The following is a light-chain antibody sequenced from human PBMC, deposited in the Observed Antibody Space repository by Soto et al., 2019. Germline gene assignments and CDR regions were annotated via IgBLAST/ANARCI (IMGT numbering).Light chain of an antibody. J-gene: IGLJ2*01. V-gene: IGLV2-14*01. CDR3: SSYRISSTLVV. Sequence: QSVLTQPASVSGSPGQSVTISCTGTSSDVGNYNYVSWYQQHPGKAPKLMIYEVSNRPSGVSNRFSGSKSGNTASLTITGLQAEDEADYYCSSYRISSTLVVFGGGTKLTVL. CDR2: EVS. CDR1: SSDVGNYNY.